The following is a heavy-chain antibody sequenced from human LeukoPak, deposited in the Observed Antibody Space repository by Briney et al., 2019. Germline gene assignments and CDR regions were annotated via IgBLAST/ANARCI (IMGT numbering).Heavy chain of an antibody. D-gene: IGHD6-13*01. CDR3: ATSEQQLPNPFDY. CDR1: GFTFSSYA. Sequence: QPGGSLRLSCAASGFTFSSYAMRWVRQAPGKGLEYVSAISSNGGSTYYANSVKGRFTISRDNSKNTLYLQMGSLRAEDMAVYYCATSEQQLPNPFDYWGQGTLVTVSS. V-gene: IGHV3-64*01. CDR2: ISSNGGST. J-gene: IGHJ4*02.